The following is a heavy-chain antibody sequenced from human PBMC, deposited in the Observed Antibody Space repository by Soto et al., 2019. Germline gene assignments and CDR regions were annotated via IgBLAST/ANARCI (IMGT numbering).Heavy chain of an antibody. CDR2: IIPILGIA. J-gene: IGHJ4*02. D-gene: IGHD5-12*01. V-gene: IGHV1-69*02. CDR1: GGTFSSYT. CDR3: ARNPKDGGYDLSY. Sequence: QVQLVQSGAEVKKPGSSVKVSCKASGGTFSSYTISWVRQAPGQGLEWMGRIIPILGIATYAQKFQGRVTITADKSTSTAYMELSSLRSEDTAVYYFARNPKDGGYDLSYWGQGTLVTVSS.